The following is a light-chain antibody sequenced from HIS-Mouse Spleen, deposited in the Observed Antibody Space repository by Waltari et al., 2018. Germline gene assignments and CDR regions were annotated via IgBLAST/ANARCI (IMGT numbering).Light chain of an antibody. J-gene: IGLJ3*02. CDR1: SSYVGGYNS. V-gene: IGLV2-14*03. CDR3: SSYTSSSTPNWV. CDR2: DVS. Sequence: QSALTQPAAVSGSPGQSITISCTGTSSYVGGYNSVSCTQQHPGKAPKLMIFDVSNRPSGVSNRFSGSKSGNTASLTISGLQAEDEADYYCSSYTSSSTPNWVFGGGTKLTVL.